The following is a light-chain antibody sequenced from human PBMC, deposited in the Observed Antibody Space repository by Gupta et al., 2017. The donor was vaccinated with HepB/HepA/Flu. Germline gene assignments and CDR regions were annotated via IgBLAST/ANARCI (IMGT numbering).Light chain of an antibody. CDR3: QLDDTTPLT. V-gene: IGKV4-1*01. Sequence: DIVMTQSPDSLAVSLGERATINCKSSQSVLYSPNNKNFLAWYQQKPGQPPKLLFYWASTRESGVPDRFSGSASGTDFTLAISILLAEDVAIYYCQLDDTTPLTFGDGTKVDIK. CDR2: WAS. J-gene: IGKJ3*01. CDR1: QSVLYSPNNKNF.